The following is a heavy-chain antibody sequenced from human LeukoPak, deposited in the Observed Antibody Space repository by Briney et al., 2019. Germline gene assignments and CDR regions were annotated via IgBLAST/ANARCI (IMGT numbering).Heavy chain of an antibody. D-gene: IGHD6-13*01. CDR1: GFTVSSNY. CDR2: IDNSGTYI. J-gene: IGHJ2*01. CDR3: ARDRAEQQLAIRWYFDL. Sequence: SGGSLRLSCAASGFTVSSNYMSWVRQAPGKGLEWVSSIDNSGTYIYYADSVKGRFTISRDNSKNTLYLQMNSLRAEDTAVYYCARDRAEQQLAIRWYFDLWGRGTLVTVSS. V-gene: IGHV3-66*03.